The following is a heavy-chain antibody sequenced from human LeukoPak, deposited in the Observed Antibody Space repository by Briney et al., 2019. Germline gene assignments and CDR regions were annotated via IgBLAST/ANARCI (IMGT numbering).Heavy chain of an antibody. Sequence: LRLSCAASGFTFSSYAMHWVRQHPGKGLEWIGYIYYSGSTYYNPSLKSRVSISADTSKNQFSLKLSSLTAADTAVFYCARTGSGRALDYWGQGTLVTVSS. CDR2: IYYSGST. V-gene: IGHV4-31*02. J-gene: IGHJ4*02. CDR3: ARTGSGRALDY. D-gene: IGHD3-10*01. CDR1: GFTFSSYAMH.